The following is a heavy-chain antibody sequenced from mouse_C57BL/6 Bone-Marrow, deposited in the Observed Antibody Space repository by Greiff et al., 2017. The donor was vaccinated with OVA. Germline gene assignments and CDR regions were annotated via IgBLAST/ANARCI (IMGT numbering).Heavy chain of an antibody. D-gene: IGHD3-2*02. CDR2: IYPGGGYT. CDR1: GYTFTNYW. V-gene: IGHV1-63*01. Sequence: QVQLQQSGAELVRPGTSVKMSCKASGYTFTNYWIGWAKQRPGHGLEWIGDIYPGGGYTNYNEKFKGKATLTADKSSSTAYMQFSSLTSEDSAIYYCARRELRPHYYAMDYWGQGTSVTVSS. J-gene: IGHJ4*01. CDR3: ARRELRPHYYAMDY.